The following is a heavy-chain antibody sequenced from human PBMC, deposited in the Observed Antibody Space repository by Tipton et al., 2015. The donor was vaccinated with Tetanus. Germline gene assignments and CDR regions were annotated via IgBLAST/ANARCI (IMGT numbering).Heavy chain of an antibody. Sequence: LRLSCSVSGGSVNSGTYYWNWIRQVPGKGLEWIGYTHHSGNTNYNPSLSGRVTTSVDTSKNQFSLKMSSVTAADTAVYYCASMTPVDWYFDLWGRGTLVTVSS. CDR3: ASMTPVDWYFDL. D-gene: IGHD4-23*01. CDR1: GGSVNSGTYY. V-gene: IGHV4-61*01. J-gene: IGHJ2*01. CDR2: THHSGNT.